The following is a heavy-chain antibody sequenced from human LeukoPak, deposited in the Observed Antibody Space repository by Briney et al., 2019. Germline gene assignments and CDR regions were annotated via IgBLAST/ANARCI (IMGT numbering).Heavy chain of an antibody. CDR2: FYHTGST. V-gene: IGHV4-59*08. Sequence: SETLSLTCTVSGGSISSYYWSWIRQPPGKGLEWIGYFYHTGSTNYNPSLKSRVTISVDTSKNQFSLKPSSVTDADTAVYYCASQGGYSYAYFDIWGQGTKVTVSS. D-gene: IGHD5-18*01. CDR3: ASQGGYSYAYFDI. J-gene: IGHJ3*02. CDR1: GGSISSYY.